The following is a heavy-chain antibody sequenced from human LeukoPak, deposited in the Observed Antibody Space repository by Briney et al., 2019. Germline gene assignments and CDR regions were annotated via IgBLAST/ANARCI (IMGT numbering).Heavy chain of an antibody. Sequence: QPGGSLRLSCAASGFTFSSYSMNWVRQAPGKGLEWVSYISSSSSTIYYADSVKGRFTISRDNAKNLLYLQMNSLRAEDTAVYYCARDPDYYGSGDAFDIWGQGTMVTVSS. J-gene: IGHJ3*02. CDR3: ARDPDYYGSGDAFDI. V-gene: IGHV3-48*01. CDR1: GFTFSSYS. CDR2: ISSSSSTI. D-gene: IGHD3-10*01.